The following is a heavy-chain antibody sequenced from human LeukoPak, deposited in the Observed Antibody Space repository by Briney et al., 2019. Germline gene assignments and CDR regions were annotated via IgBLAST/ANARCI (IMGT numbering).Heavy chain of an antibody. CDR2: INPNSGGT. J-gene: IGHJ4*02. CDR1: GYTFTGYY. Sequence: ASVKVSCKASGYTFTGYYMHWVRQAPGQGLEWMGWINPNSGGTNYAQKFQGRVTMTRDTSISTAYMELSRLRSDDTAVYYCARSYDFWSGDFDYWGQGTLVTVSS. D-gene: IGHD3-3*01. V-gene: IGHV1-2*02. CDR3: ARSYDFWSGDFDY.